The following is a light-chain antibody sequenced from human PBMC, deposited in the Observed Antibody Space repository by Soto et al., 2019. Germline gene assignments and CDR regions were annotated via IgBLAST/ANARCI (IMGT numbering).Light chain of an antibody. CDR1: HGIGTA. CDR2: GAS. Sequence: EIVMTQSPATLSVSPGEGATLSCSASHGIGTALAWYQQKPGQTPRLLMYGASIRATGVPARFSGSASGTEFTRAITSVQSEDFAVYYCQHYSDWPVTFGGGTKVESK. J-gene: IGKJ4*01. CDR3: QHYSDWPVT. V-gene: IGKV3-15*01.